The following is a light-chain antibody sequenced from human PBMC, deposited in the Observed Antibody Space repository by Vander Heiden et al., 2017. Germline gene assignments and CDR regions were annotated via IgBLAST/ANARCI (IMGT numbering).Light chain of an antibody. CDR1: QSPLYAANDKSS. Sequence: DIILIQSPDSFAVSLGERATINCKSSQSPLYAANDKSSLAWYQQKPGQPPRLLIFWASARESGVPDRFSGSGSGTDFTLTISSLQAEDVAVYYCQQCYATPYTFGQGTRLEIK. V-gene: IGKV4-1*01. CDR2: WAS. CDR3: QQCYATPYT. J-gene: IGKJ2*01.